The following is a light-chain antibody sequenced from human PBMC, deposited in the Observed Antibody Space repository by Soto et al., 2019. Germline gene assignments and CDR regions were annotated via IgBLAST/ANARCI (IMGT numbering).Light chain of an antibody. CDR2: LGS. Sequence: DIVMTQSPLSLPVTPGEPSSISCRSSQILLHISGYNFLEWYLQKPGQSPQLLIYLGSNRASGVPDRFSGSGSGTDFTLKISRVETEDVGIYYCMQALQTPLTFGGGTKVDIK. V-gene: IGKV2-28*01. J-gene: IGKJ4*01. CDR3: MQALQTPLT. CDR1: QILLHISGYNF.